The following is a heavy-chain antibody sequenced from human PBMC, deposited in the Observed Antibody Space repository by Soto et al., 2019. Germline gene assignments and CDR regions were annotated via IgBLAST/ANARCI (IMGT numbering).Heavy chain of an antibody. CDR1: GGSISSYY. V-gene: IGHV4-59*01. CDR2: IFYSGST. D-gene: IGHD3-9*01. Sequence: SETLSLTCTVSGGSISSYYCSWIRQPPGKGLEWIWYIFYSGSTKYNPSLKRRLTISVERSKNHFSLNLSSVTAADTAVYYCARDKGRYASGMDVWGQGTTVPVSS. J-gene: IGHJ6*02. CDR3: ARDKGRYASGMDV.